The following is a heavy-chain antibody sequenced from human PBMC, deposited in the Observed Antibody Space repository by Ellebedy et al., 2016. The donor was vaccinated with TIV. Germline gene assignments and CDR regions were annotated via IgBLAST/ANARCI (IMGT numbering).Heavy chain of an antibody. Sequence: ASVKVSCXASGYTFTSYGISWVRQAPGQGLEWMGWMNPNSGNTGYAQKFQGRVTMTRNTSISTAYMELSSLRSEDTAVYYCARGSPGYYDSSGYSTYEGYFDLWGRGTLVTVSS. CDR2: MNPNSGNT. CDR3: ARGSPGYYDSSGYSTYEGYFDL. D-gene: IGHD3-22*01. J-gene: IGHJ2*01. V-gene: IGHV1-8*02. CDR1: GYTFTSYG.